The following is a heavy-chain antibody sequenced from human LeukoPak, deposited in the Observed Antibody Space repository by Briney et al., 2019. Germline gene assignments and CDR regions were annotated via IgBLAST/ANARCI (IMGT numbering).Heavy chain of an antibody. CDR1: GFTFSSYA. CDR2: ISYDGSNK. D-gene: IGHD3-22*01. V-gene: IGHV3-30-3*01. J-gene: IGHJ4*02. Sequence: GGSLRLSCAASGFTFSSYAMHWVRQAPGKGLEWVAVISYDGSNKYYADSVKGRFTISRDNSKNTLYLQMNSLRTEDTAVYYCARVDDSSGYYSLGIDYWGQGTLVTVSS. CDR3: ARVDDSSGYYSLGIDY.